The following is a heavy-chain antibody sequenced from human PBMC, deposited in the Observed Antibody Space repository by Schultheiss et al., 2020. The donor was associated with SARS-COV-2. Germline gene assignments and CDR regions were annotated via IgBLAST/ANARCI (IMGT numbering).Heavy chain of an antibody. CDR3: ARDGVVTWTPGYFDY. CDR2: IWYDGSNK. V-gene: IGHV3-33*08. D-gene: IGHD3-16*01. CDR1: GFIFSNYD. J-gene: IGHJ4*02. Sequence: GGSLRLSCAASGFIFSNYDMNWVRQAPGKGLEWVAVIWYDGSNKYYADSVKGRFTISRDNSKNTLYLQMNSLRAEDTAVYYCARDGVVTWTPGYFDYWGQGTLVTVSS.